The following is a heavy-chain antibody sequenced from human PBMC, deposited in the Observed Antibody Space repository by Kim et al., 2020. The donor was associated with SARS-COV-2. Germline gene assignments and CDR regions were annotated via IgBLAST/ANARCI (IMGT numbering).Heavy chain of an antibody. V-gene: IGHV4-39*01. CDR2: IYYSDST. Sequence: SETLSLTCTVSGGSISSSSYYWGWIRQPPGKGLEWIGSIYYSDSTYYNPSLKSRVTISVDTSKNQFSLKLSSVTAADTAVYYCASPGSGSYGAFDICGQGTMVTVSS. CDR1: GGSISSSSYY. J-gene: IGHJ3*02. D-gene: IGHD1-26*01. CDR3: ASPGSGSYGAFDI.